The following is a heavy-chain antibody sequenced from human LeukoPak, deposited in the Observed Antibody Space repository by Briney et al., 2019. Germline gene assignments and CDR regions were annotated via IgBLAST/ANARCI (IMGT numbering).Heavy chain of an antibody. CDR1: GGSISGLY. V-gene: IGHV4-4*07. Sequence: SETLSLTCTVSGGSISGLYWSWIRQPAGKGLEWIGRIYTGGGTNYNPSLKSRVSMSVDTSKNQFSLKLNSVTAADAAVYFCARAVGFTKDWGQGTLVTVSS. J-gene: IGHJ4*02. D-gene: IGHD1-26*01. CDR2: IYTGGGT. CDR3: ARAVGFTKD.